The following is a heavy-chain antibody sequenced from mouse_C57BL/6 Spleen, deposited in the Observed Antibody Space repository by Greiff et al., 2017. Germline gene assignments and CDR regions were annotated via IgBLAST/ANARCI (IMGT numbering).Heavy chain of an antibody. D-gene: IGHD1-1*01. CDR3: ARLDYGSGFAY. J-gene: IGHJ3*01. CDR2: INPNNGGT. CDR1: GYTFTDYY. V-gene: IGHV1-26*01. Sequence: EVQLQQSGPELVKPGASVKISCKASGYTFTDYYMNWVKQSHGKSLEWIGDINPNNGGTSYNQKFKGKATLTVDKSSSTAYMELRSLTSEDSAVYYCARLDYGSGFAYWGQGTLVTVSA.